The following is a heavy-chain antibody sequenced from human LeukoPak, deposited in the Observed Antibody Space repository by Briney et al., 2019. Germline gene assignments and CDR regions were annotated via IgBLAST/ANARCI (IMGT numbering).Heavy chain of an antibody. D-gene: IGHD5-24*01. CDR3: ARWPMATMSCY. V-gene: IGHV3-33*07. CDR2: IRYDGNTK. CDR1: GFDFSNYA. Sequence: GGSLRLSCAASGFDFSNYAMYWVRQAPGKGLEWVTFIRYDGNTKYYADSVKGRFTISRDNSKNTLYLQMNSLRAEDTAVYYCARWPMATMSCYWGQGTLVTVSS. J-gene: IGHJ4*02.